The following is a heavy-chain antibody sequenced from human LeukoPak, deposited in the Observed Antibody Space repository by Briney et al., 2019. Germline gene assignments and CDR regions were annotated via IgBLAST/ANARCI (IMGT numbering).Heavy chain of an antibody. J-gene: IGHJ4*02. V-gene: IGHV4-39*01. D-gene: IGHD1-26*01. CDR3: AKSGGYGLMDY. Sequence: SETLSLTCTVSGASISGSGYYWGWIRQPPGKGLERIGNIYDSGSTYYNASLQSRVTISIDTSKNQFSLRLSSVTAADTAMYYCAKSGGYGLMDYWGQGTLVTVSS. CDR1: GASISGSGYY. CDR2: IYDSGST.